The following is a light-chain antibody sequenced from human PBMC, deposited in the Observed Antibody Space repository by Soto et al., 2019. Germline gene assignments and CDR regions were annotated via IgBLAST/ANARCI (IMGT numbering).Light chain of an antibody. CDR1: QRINTY. J-gene: IGKJ4*01. Sequence: DIQMTQSPSSLSASVEDRVTSTCRASQRINTYLTWYQQKPGKAPALLIYAAASFQSGVPSRFSVGGTGTDFTLTVSSLQPENFPTYYGQQSFSTPRSFGGGTKVEIK. V-gene: IGKV1-39*01. CDR3: QQSFSTPRS. CDR2: AAA.